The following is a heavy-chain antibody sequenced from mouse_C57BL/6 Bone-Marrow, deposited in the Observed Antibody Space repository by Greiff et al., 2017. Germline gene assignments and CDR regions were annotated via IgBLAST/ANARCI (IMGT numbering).Heavy chain of an antibody. CDR2: IFPGSGSN. Sequence: QVQLQQPGAELVKPGASVKMSCKASGYTFTSYWITWVKQTPGQGLEWIGDIFPGSGSNNYNEKFKSKATLTVDTSSSTAYMQLSSLTSEDSAVYYFAKPYYSNYWYFDVWGTGTTVTVSS. CDR3: AKPYYSNYWYFDV. CDR1: GYTFTSYW. V-gene: IGHV1-55*01. J-gene: IGHJ1*03. D-gene: IGHD2-5*01.